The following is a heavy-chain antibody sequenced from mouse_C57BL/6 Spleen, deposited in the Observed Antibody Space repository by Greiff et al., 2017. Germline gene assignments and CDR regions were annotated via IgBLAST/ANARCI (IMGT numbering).Heavy chain of an antibody. CDR3: ATIYVDY. J-gene: IGHJ2*01. Sequence: QVQLQQSGPELVKPGASVKISCKASGYAFSSSWMNWVKQRPGQGLEWIGRIYPGDGYTNYNGKFKGKATLTADKSSSTAYMQLSSLTSEDSAVYFCATIYVDYWGQGTTLTVSS. V-gene: IGHV1-82*01. CDR2: IYPGDGYT. CDR1: GYAFSSSW.